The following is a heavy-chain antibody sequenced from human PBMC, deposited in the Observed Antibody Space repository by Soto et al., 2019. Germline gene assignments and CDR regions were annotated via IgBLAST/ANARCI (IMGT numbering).Heavy chain of an antibody. V-gene: IGHV1-46*01. CDR1: GYTFTSYY. CDR3: ARSFEALGMDV. J-gene: IGHJ6*02. D-gene: IGHD3-16*01. CDR2: INPSGGST. Sequence: ASVEVSWKASGYTFTSYYMHWVVQAPGQGREGMGIINPSGGSTSYAQKFQGRVTMTRDTSTSTVYMALSSLRSEDTAVYYCARSFEALGMDVGGQGTTATVS.